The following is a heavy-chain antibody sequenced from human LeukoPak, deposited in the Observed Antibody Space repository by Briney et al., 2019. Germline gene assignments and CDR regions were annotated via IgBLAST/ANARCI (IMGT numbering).Heavy chain of an antibody. CDR2: IYYSGST. CDR3: ARESQNYYDSSGYFDS. Sequence: PSETLSLTCTVSGGSISSYYWSWIRQPPGKGLEWIGYIYYSGSTNYNPSLKSRVTISGDTSKNQFSLKLRSVTAADTAVYYCARESQNYYDSSGYFDSWGQGTLVTVSS. D-gene: IGHD3-22*01. CDR1: GGSISSYY. V-gene: IGHV4-59*01. J-gene: IGHJ4*02.